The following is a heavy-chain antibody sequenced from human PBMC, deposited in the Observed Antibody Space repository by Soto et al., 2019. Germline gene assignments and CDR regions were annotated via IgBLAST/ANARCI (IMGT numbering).Heavy chain of an antibody. CDR2: IYYSGST. CDR1: GGSITISSNY. Sequence: QLHLRESGPGLGKPSETLSLTCTVSGGSITISSNYWGGIRQPPGKGLGWIGSIYYSGSTYYNPSLKSRVTISVDTSKNQFSLKLSSVTAADTAVYYCATQEVGGSYVYTFDPWGQGTLVTVSS. D-gene: IGHD1-26*01. V-gene: IGHV4-39*01. CDR3: ATQEVGGSYVYTFDP. J-gene: IGHJ5*02.